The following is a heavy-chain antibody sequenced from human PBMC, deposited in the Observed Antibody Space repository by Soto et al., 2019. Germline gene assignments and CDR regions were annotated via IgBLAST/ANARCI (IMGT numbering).Heavy chain of an antibody. CDR2: IYWDDDK. CDR1: GFSLSTSGVG. V-gene: IGHV2-5*02. J-gene: IGHJ3*02. D-gene: IGHD4-17*01. CDR3: AHRLRTTVTPSDAFDI. Sequence: SGPTLVNPTQTLTLTCTFSGFSLSTSGVGVGWIRQPPGKALEWLALIYWDDDKRYSPSLKSRLTITKDTSKNQVVLTMTNMDPVDTATYYCAHRLRTTVTPSDAFDIWGQGTMVTVSS.